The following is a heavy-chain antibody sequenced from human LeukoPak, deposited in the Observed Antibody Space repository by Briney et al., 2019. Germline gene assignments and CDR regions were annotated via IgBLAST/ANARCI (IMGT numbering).Heavy chain of an antibody. CDR3: ARLGHSATYYVDHYYFDY. J-gene: IGHJ4*02. D-gene: IGHD3-22*01. CDR1: GGSISSYY. CDR2: IYYSGST. Sequence: PSETLSLTCTVSGGSISSYYWSWIRQPPGKGLEWIGYIYYSGSTNYNPSPKSRVTISVDTSKNQFSLRLSSVTAADTAVYNCARLGHSATYYVDHYYFDYWGQGTLVTVSS. V-gene: IGHV4-59*08.